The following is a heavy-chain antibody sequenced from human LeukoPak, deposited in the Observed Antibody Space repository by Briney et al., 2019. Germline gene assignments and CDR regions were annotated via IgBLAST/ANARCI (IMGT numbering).Heavy chain of an antibody. Sequence: ASVKVSCKASGGTFGSYAISWVRQAPGQGLEWMGGIIPIFGTANYAQKFQGRVTITADESTSTAYMELSSLRSEDTAVYYCARFKYDCDSSGYYYDYWGQGTLVTVSS. V-gene: IGHV1-69*13. CDR1: GGTFGSYA. D-gene: IGHD3-22*01. J-gene: IGHJ4*02. CDR2: IIPIFGTA. CDR3: ARFKYDCDSSGYYYDY.